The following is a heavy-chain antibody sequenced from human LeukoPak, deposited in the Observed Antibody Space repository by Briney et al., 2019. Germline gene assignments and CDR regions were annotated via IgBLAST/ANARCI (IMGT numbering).Heavy chain of an antibody. J-gene: IGHJ6*02. CDR1: GYSFTSYW. D-gene: IGHD1-7*01. V-gene: IGHV5-51*01. CDR3: ARHTGGIIGGWNWGMDV. Sequence: GESLKISCKGSGYSFTSYWIGWVRQMPGKGLEWVGIIYPGDSDTRYSPSFQGQVTISADKSISTAYLQWSSLKASDTAMYYCARHTGGIIGGWNWGMDVWGQGTTVTVSS. CDR2: IYPGDSDT.